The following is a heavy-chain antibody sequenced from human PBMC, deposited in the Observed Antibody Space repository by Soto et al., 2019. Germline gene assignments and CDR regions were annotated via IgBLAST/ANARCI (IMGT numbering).Heavy chain of an antibody. V-gene: IGHV3-11*06. CDR2: ISPGSRYP. CDR1: GFTFGDSY. CDR3: VRGGGGGLFDP. D-gene: IGHD2-15*01. Sequence: PGWSLRVSCAGSGFTFGDSYMSWIRQAPGKGLEWLSYISPGSRYPAYADSVKGRFTISRDNAKRSLYLQMMSLTAEDTAIYYCVRGGGGGLFDPWGQGTMVTVSS. J-gene: IGHJ5*02.